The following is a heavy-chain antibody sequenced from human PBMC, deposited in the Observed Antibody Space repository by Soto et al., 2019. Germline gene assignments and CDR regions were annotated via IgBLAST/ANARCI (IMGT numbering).Heavy chain of an antibody. CDR1: GYTFTGYY. V-gene: IGHV1-2*02. CDR2: INPNSGGT. J-gene: IGHJ6*02. Sequence: QVQLVQSGAEVKKPGASVKVSCKASGYTFTGYYMHWVRQAPGQGLEWMGWINPNSGGTNYAQKFQGRVTMTRDPSISTAYMELSRLRSDDTAVYYCARDRKISGSSGWYFYYYYGMDVWGQGTTVTVSS. D-gene: IGHD6-19*01. CDR3: ARDRKISGSSGWYFYYYYGMDV.